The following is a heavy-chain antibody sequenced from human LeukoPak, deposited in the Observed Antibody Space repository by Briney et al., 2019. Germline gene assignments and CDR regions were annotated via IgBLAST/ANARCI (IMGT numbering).Heavy chain of an antibody. J-gene: IGHJ4*02. CDR3: TRPAASGYDSLANY. Sequence: GESLKISCKGSGYSFTTYWIGWVRQMPGKGLEWMGIIYSPSFQGQVTISADKSISTAYLQWSSLKASDTAMYYCTRPAASGYDSLANYWGQGTLVTVSS. CDR2: IY. CDR1: GYSFTTYW. D-gene: IGHD5-12*01. V-gene: IGHV5-51*01.